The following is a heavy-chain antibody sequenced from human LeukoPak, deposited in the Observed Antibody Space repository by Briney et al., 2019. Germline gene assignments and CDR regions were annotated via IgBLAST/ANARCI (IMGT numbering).Heavy chain of an antibody. Sequence: GGSLRRSCAASGFTFSSYSMNWVRQAPGKGLEWVSSISSSSGYIYYADSVKGRFTISRDNAKNSLYLQMNSLRAEDTAVYYCAREYCKGGSCYNDAFDIWGQGTMVTVSS. V-gene: IGHV3-21*01. CDR3: AREYCKGGSCYNDAFDI. CDR1: GFTFSSYS. J-gene: IGHJ3*02. CDR2: ISSSSGYI. D-gene: IGHD2-15*01.